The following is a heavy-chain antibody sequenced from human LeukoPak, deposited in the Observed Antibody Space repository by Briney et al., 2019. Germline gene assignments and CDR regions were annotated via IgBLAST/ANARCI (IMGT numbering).Heavy chain of an antibody. CDR3: ARDPFGDTY. Sequence: TGGSLRLSCAASGFTFSIYTMNWVRHAPGKGLEWVSSISGSSTTRYYADSVKGRVTISRDNTKNSVSLQMNSLRVEDTAVYYCARDPFGDTYWGQGTLVTVSS. V-gene: IGHV3-21*01. CDR2: ISGSSTTR. J-gene: IGHJ4*02. CDR1: GFTFSIYT. D-gene: IGHD3-10*01.